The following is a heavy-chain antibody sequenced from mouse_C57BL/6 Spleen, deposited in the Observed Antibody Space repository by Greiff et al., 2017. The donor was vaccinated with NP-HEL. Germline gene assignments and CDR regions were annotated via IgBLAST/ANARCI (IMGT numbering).Heavy chain of an antibody. CDR3: ARSYYSNYEYFDV. D-gene: IGHD2-5*01. J-gene: IGHJ1*03. V-gene: IGHV1-26*01. CDR1: GYTFTDYY. Sequence: VQLQQSGPELVKPGASVKISCKASGYTFTDYYMNWVKQSHGKSLEWIGDINPNNGGTSYNQKFKGKATLTVDKSSSTAYMELRSLTSEDSAVYYCARSYYSNYEYFDVWGTGTTVTVSS. CDR2: INPNNGGT.